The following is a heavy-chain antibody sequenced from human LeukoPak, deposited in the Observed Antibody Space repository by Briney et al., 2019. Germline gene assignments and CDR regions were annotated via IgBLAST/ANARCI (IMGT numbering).Heavy chain of an antibody. J-gene: IGHJ4*02. V-gene: IGHV1-46*01. D-gene: IGHD3-3*01. CDR3: ARDWSGDDY. CDR2: INPNGGRT. CDR1: ENTFTNYY. Sequence: ASVKVSCKASENTFTNYYMHWVRQAPGQGLEWLGIINPNGGRTAYAQNFQGRVSMTRDTSTTTVYMELSSLRSDDTAVYYCARDWSGDDYWGQGTLVTVSS.